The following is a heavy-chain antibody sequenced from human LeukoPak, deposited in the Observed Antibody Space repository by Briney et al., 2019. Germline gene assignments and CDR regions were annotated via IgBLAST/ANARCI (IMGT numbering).Heavy chain of an antibody. J-gene: IGHJ4*02. V-gene: IGHV1-2*02. Sequence: ASVKVSCKGSGYTFTGYYMHWVRQAPGQGLEWMGWINPNSGGTNYAQKFQGRVTMTRDTSISTAYMELSRLRSDDTAVYYCARVSSIVGATTFDYWGQGTLVTVSS. CDR3: ARVSSIVGATTFDY. D-gene: IGHD1-26*01. CDR2: INPNSGGT. CDR1: GYTFTGYY.